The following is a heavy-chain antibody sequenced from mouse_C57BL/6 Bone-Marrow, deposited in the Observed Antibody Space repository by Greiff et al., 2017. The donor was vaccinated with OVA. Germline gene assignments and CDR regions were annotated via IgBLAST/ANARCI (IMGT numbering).Heavy chain of an antibody. V-gene: IGHV5-6*01. J-gene: IGHJ2*01. D-gene: IGHD1-1*01. CDR1: GFTFSSYG. CDR3: ALTTVVASDFDY. Sequence: EVQLLESGGDLVKPGGSLKLSCAASGFTFSSYGMSWVRQTPDKRLEWVATISSGGSYTYYPDSVKGRFTISRDNAKNTLYLQMSSLKSEDTAMYYCALTTVVASDFDYWGQGTTLTVSS. CDR2: ISSGGSYT.